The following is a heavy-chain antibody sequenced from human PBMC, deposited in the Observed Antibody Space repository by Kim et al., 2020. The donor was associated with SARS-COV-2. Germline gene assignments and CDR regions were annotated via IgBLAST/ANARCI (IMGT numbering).Heavy chain of an antibody. V-gene: IGHV1-2*02. D-gene: IGHD3-3*01. CDR1: GYTFTGYY. Sequence: ASVKVSCKASGYTFTGYYMHWVRQAPGQGLEWMGWINPNSGGTNYAQKFQGRVTMTRDTSISTAYMELSRLRSDDTAVYYCARVQTTSYDFWSGYYPPPYYYYGMDVWGQGTTVTVSS. CDR3: ARVQTTSYDFWSGYYPPPYYYYGMDV. CDR2: INPNSGGT. J-gene: IGHJ6*02.